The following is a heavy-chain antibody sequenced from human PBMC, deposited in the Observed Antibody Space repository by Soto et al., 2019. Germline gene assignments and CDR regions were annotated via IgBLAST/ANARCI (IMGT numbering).Heavy chain of an antibody. CDR1: GDSISFYY. Sequence: QVQLQESGPGLVKSSETLSLTCTVSGDSISFYYWSWIRQPAGKGLEWIGRIYSSGSTDYNPSLKSRVIMSIDTSRKQFSLELTSVTAAETAVYYCARAGDGTATIFDSWGQGTLVTVSS. CDR3: ARAGDGTATIFDS. V-gene: IGHV4-4*07. D-gene: IGHD6-19*01. CDR2: IYSSGST. J-gene: IGHJ4*02.